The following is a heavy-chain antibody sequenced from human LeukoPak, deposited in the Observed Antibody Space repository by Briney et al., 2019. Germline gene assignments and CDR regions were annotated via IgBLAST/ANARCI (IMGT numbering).Heavy chain of an antibody. V-gene: IGHV3-15*01. Sequence: GGSLRLSCAASGFTFSNAWMSWVRQAPGKGLEWVGRIKSKTDGGTTDYAAPVKGRFTISRDDSKNTLYLQMNSLKTEDTAVYYCTTQLLHDSSGYYPNDAFDIWGQGTMVTVSS. CDR3: TTQLLHDSSGYYPNDAFDI. J-gene: IGHJ3*02. CDR2: IKSKTDGGTT. D-gene: IGHD3-22*01. CDR1: GFTFSNAW.